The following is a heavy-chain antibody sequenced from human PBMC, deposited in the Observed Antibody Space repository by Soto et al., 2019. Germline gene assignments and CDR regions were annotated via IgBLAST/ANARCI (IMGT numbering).Heavy chain of an antibody. J-gene: IGHJ4*02. CDR2: ISGSGGST. D-gene: IGHD4-17*01. V-gene: IGHV3-23*01. Sequence: GGSMRVSCTASGFTISSYAMSWVRQATGKGLEWVSAISGSGGSTYYADSVKGRFTISRDNSKNTLYLQMNSLRAEDTAVYSYAKKHDYGDLMDLDYWSQGTLVTVPQ. CDR1: GFTISSYA. CDR3: AKKHDYGDLMDLDY.